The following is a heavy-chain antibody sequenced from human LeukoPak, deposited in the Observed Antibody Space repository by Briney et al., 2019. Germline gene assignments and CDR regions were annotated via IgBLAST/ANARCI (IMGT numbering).Heavy chain of an antibody. CDR2: ISTHNGNT. V-gene: IGHV1-18*01. D-gene: IGHD2-2*01. J-gene: IGHJ6*02. CDR3: ARAPYCSSTSCNYYYYSMGV. Sequence: ASVKVSCKASGYTFSNYGISWVRQAPGQGLEWMGWISTHNGNTNYAQKFQGRVTMTTDTSTSIACMELRSLRSDDTAVYYCARAPYCSSTSCNYYYYSMGVWGQGTTVTVSS. CDR1: GYTFSNYG.